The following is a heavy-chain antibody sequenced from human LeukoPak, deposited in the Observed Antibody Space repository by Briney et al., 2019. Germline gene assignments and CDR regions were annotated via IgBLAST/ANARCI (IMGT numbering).Heavy chain of an antibody. CDR1: GGSFSGYF. J-gene: IGHJ5*02. Sequence: SETLSLTCAVYGGSFSGYFWTWIRQPPGKGLEWIGYVYYSGSTNYSPSLKSRVSISLGSSKNQFSLRLSSVTAADTAVYYCARTIAAAASNWFDPWGQGTLVTVSS. CDR3: ARTIAAAASNWFDP. CDR2: VYYSGST. D-gene: IGHD6-13*01. V-gene: IGHV4-59*01.